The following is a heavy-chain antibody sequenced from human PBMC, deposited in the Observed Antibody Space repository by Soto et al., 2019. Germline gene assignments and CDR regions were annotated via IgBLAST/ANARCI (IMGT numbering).Heavy chain of an antibody. Sequence: QVQLVESGGGVVQPGRSLRLSCAASGFTFSSYGMHWVRQAPGKGLEWVAVISYDGSNKYYADSVKGRFTISRDNSKKTLYLEMNSLRAEDTAVYYCAKEYIVVVPAAITYYYYGMDVWGQGTTVTVSS. CDR3: AKEYIVVVPAAITYYYYGMDV. V-gene: IGHV3-30*18. CDR2: ISYDGSNK. J-gene: IGHJ6*02. D-gene: IGHD2-2*01. CDR1: GFTFSSYG.